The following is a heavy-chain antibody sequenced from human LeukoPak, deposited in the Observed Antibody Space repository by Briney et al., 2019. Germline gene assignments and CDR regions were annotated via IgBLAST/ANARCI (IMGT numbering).Heavy chain of an antibody. CDR3: ARSDYDFWSGYQFDY. J-gene: IGHJ4*02. CDR1: GGSISGYY. D-gene: IGHD3-3*01. Sequence: SETLSLICTVSGGSISGYYWSWIRQPAGKGLEWIGRIYTSGSTNYNPSLKSRVTISVDTSKNQFSLKLSSVTAADTAVYYCARSDYDFWSGYQFDYWGQGTLVTVSS. V-gene: IGHV4-4*07. CDR2: IYTSGST.